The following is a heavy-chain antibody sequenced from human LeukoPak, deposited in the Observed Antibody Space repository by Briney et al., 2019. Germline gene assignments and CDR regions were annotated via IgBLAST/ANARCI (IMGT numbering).Heavy chain of an antibody. V-gene: IGHV4-59*08. CDR1: GGSIGSYY. D-gene: IGHD3-22*01. CDR3: ARLTYYYDSSGSDL. Sequence: SETLSLTCTVSGGSIGSYYWSWIRQPPGKGLEWIGYIYYSGTTKYNPSLKSRVTISVDTSKNQFSLKLSSVTAADTAVYYCARLTYYYDSSGSDLWGRGTLVTVSS. J-gene: IGHJ2*01. CDR2: IYYSGTT.